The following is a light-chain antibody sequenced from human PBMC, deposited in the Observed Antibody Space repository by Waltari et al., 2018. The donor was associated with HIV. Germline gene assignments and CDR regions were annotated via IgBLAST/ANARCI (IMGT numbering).Light chain of an antibody. V-gene: IGLV2-8*01. CDR1: RTDVGNYNY. CDR2: EVN. Sequence: QSALTQPPSASGSPGQSVTISCSGTRTDVGNYNYVSWYQQHPGEAPKLIIYEVNKRPSGVPDRFSGSKSGNTASLTVSGLQADDEGHYYCSSYSGINDVGVFGGGTKLTVL. J-gene: IGLJ3*02. CDR3: SSYSGINDVGV.